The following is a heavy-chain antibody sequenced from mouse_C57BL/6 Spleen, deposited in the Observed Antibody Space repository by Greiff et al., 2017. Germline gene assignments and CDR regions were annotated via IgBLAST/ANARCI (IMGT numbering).Heavy chain of an antibody. CDR1: GFTFSSYG. CDR2: ISSGGSYT. CDR3: ARRDGGAWFAY. V-gene: IGHV5-6*02. Sequence: DVMLVESGGDLVKPGGSLKLSCAASGFTFSSYGMSWVRQTPDKRLEWVATISSGGSYTYYPDSVKGRITISRDNAKNTLYLQMSSLKSEDTAMYYCARRDGGAWFAYWGQGTLVTVSA. D-gene: IGHD1-2*01. J-gene: IGHJ3*01.